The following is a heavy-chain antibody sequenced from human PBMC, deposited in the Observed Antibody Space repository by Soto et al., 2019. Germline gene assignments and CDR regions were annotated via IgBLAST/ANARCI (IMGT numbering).Heavy chain of an antibody. CDR1: GGSISSYY. CDR2: IYYSGGT. D-gene: IGHD6-13*01. Sequence: SETLSLTCTVSGGSISSYYWSWIRQPPGKGLEWIGYIYYSGGTNYNPSLKSRVTISIDTSKNQFSLKLSSVTAADTAVYYCAAASSYYYMDVWGKGTTVTVSS. CDR3: AAASSYYYMDV. J-gene: IGHJ6*03. V-gene: IGHV4-59*12.